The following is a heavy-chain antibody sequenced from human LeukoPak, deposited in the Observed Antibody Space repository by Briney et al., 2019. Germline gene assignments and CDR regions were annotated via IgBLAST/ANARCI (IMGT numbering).Heavy chain of an antibody. CDR2: IYPGDSDT. J-gene: IGHJ4*02. D-gene: IGHD7-27*01. V-gene: IGHV5-51*01. CDR3: ARHHPGPDDTADWGDY. CDR1: GYSFTSYW. Sequence: GESLKISCKGSGYSFTSYWIGWVRQMPGKGLEWMGIIYPGDSDTRYSPSFQGQVPISADKSVSTAYLQWRSLNASDTAMYYCARHHPGPDDTADWGDYWGQGTLVTVSS.